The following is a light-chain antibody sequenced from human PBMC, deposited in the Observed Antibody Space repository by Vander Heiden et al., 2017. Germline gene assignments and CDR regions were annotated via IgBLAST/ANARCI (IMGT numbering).Light chain of an antibody. CDR1: KLGDKY. V-gene: IGLV3-1*01. J-gene: IGLJ1*01. Sequence: SYELTQPPSVSVSPGQTASIPCSGDKLGDKYACWYQQKPGQSPVLVIYQDSKRPSGIPERFSGSNSGNTATLTISGTQAMDEADYYCQAWDSSISYVFGTGTKVTVL. CDR2: QDS. CDR3: QAWDSSISYV.